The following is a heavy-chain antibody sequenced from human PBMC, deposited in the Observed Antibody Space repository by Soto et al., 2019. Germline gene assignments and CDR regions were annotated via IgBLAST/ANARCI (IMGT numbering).Heavy chain of an antibody. D-gene: IGHD2-2*01. CDR2: IYPGDSDT. CDR3: ARHGNSHCSSTNCYYYYGMDV. CDR1: GYSFTSYW. J-gene: IGHJ6*02. Sequence: EVQLVQSGAEVKKPGESLKISCKGSGYSFTSYWIGWVRQMPGKGLEWMGIIYPGDSDTRYSPSFQGQVTISADKSISPAYLQWSSLKASDTAMYYCARHGNSHCSSTNCYYYYGMDVWGQGTSVTVSS. V-gene: IGHV5-51*01.